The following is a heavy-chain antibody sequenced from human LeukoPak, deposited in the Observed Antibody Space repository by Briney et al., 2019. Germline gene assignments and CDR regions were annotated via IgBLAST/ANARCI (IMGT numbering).Heavy chain of an antibody. J-gene: IGHJ4*02. Sequence: GGSLRLSCAASGFTFSSYAMHWVRQAPGKGLEWVAVISYDGSNKYYADSVKGRFTISRDNSKNTLYLQMNSLRAEDTAVYYCAKYGQGGWYPLFDHRGQGTLVTVSS. D-gene: IGHD6-19*01. CDR2: ISYDGSNK. CDR3: AKYGQGGWYPLFDH. CDR1: GFTFSSYA. V-gene: IGHV3-30*04.